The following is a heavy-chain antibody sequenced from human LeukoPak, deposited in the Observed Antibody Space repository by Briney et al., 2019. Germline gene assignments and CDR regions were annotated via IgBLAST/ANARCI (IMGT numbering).Heavy chain of an antibody. CDR1: GFTFSSYW. D-gene: IGHD2-8*02. Sequence: PGGSLRLSCAASGFTFSSYWMTWVRQAPGKGREWVANIKQDGSETYYVDSVKGRFTISRDNAKNSLYLQMNSLRAEDTAVYYCARDGLFWYVYWGQGTLVTVSS. V-gene: IGHV3-7*01. J-gene: IGHJ4*02. CDR2: IKQDGSET. CDR3: ARDGLFWYVY.